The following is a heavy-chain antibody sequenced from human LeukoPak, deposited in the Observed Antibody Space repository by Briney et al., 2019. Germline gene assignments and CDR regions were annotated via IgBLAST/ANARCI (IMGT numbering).Heavy chain of an antibody. CDR2: INPDSGGT. CDR3: ARAGIRFGELLSFNWFDP. V-gene: IGHV1-2*02. D-gene: IGHD3-10*01. J-gene: IGHJ5*02. Sequence: ASVKVSCKASGYTFTGYYMHWVRQAPGQGLEWVGWINPDSGGTNYAQKFQGRVTMTRDTTISTAYMELSRLRSDDTAVYYCARAGIRFGELLSFNWFDPWGQGTLVTVSS. CDR1: GYTFTGYY.